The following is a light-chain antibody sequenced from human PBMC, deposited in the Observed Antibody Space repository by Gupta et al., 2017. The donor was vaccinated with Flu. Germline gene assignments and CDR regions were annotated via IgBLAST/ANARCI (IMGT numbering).Light chain of an antibody. CDR3: QQYHTLPT. V-gene: IGKV1-33*01. CDR2: DAS. Sequence: FPSSLSASEGDRVTITCQASQDIRIYLNWYQQKPGKAPKLLIYDASKLQKGVPSRFRGSGSGTEFTLTISSLQSEDIASYYCQQYHTLPTFGQGTRVDIK. J-gene: IGKJ1*01. CDR1: QDIRIY.